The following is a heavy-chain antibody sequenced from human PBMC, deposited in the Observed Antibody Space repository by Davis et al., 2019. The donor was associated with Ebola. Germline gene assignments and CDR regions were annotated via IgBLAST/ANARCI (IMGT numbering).Heavy chain of an antibody. V-gene: IGHV3-48*04. CDR2: ISGATSAI. CDR3: ARFGSAWSRSY. Sequence: PGGSLRLSCAASGFTFSTYSMNWVRQAPGKGLEWVSHISGATSAIEYAESVKGRFTIYRDNAKNTLYLQMNSLRIEDTAVYFCARFGSAWSRSYWGQGTLVTVSS. D-gene: IGHD3-16*01. J-gene: IGHJ4*02. CDR1: GFTFSTYS.